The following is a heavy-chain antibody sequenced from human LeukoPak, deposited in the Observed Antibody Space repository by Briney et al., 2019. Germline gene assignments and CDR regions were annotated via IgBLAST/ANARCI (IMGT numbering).Heavy chain of an antibody. V-gene: IGHV4-39*01. CDR1: GGSISSSAYY. Sequence: PSETLSLTCTVSGGSISSSAYYWGWIRRPPEKGLERIGTMYYSGSTYYNPSLKSRVAISVDTSKNQFSLKLRSATAADTAVYHCARHRRYCSGGVCYIYYFDYWGQGTMVTVSS. CDR2: MYYSGST. CDR3: ARHRRYCSGGVCYIYYFDY. D-gene: IGHD2-8*02. J-gene: IGHJ4*02.